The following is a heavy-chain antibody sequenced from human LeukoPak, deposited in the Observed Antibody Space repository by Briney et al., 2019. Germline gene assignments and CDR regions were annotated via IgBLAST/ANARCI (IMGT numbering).Heavy chain of an antibody. CDR1: GFTFSSYW. J-gene: IGHJ6*03. D-gene: IGHD3-22*01. Sequence: GGSLRLSCAASGFTFSSYWMTWVRQAPGKGLEWVGRTRNKANSYTTEYAASVKGRFTISRDDSKNSLYLQMNSLKTEDTAVYYCARVNRGTYYYDSSGYWNSYYYYMDVWGKGTTVTVSS. CDR3: ARVNRGTYYYDSSGYWNSYYYYMDV. V-gene: IGHV3-72*01. CDR2: TRNKANSYTT.